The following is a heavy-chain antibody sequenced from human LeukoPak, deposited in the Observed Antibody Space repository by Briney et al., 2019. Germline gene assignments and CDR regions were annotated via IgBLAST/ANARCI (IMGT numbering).Heavy chain of an antibody. CDR1: GFTFSSYG. D-gene: IGHD2-15*01. J-gene: IGHJ6*03. CDR2: IRYDGSNK. Sequence: GGSLRLSCAASGFTFSSYGMHWVRQAPGKGLKWVAFIRYDGSNKYYADSVKGRFTISRDNSKNTLYLQMNSLRAEDTAVYYCAKDRRSLVGYYYYYMDVWGKGTTVTISS. V-gene: IGHV3-30*02. CDR3: AKDRRSLVGYYYYYMDV.